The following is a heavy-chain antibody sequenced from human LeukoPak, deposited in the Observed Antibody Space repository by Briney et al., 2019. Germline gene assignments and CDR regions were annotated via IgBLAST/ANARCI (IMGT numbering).Heavy chain of an antibody. V-gene: IGHV4-34*01. CDR2: INHSGST. Sequence: SETLSLTCAVYGGSFSGYYWSWLRQPPGKGLEWIGEINHSGSTNYNPSPKSRVTISVDTSKNQFSLKLSSVTAADTAVYYCASSIVVVPAAIEADNWFDPWGQGTLVTVSS. CDR1: GGSFSGYY. D-gene: IGHD2-2*01. CDR3: ASSIVVVPAAIEADNWFDP. J-gene: IGHJ5*02.